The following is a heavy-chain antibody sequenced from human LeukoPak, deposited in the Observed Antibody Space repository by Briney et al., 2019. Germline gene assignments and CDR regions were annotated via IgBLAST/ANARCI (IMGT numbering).Heavy chain of an antibody. V-gene: IGHV1-46*01. CDR3: AREMVPQKGVGDFDY. J-gene: IGHJ4*02. Sequence: ASVKVSCKASGYTFTSYDINWVRQAPGQGLEWMGIINPSGGSTSYAQKFQGRVTMTRDTSTSTVYMELSSLRSEDTAVYYCAREMVPQKGVGDFDYWGQGTLVTVSS. CDR2: INPSGGST. CDR1: GYTFTSYD. D-gene: IGHD3-10*01.